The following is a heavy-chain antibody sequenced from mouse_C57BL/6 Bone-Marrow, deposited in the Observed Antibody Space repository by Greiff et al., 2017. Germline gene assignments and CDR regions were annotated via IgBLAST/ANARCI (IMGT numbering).Heavy chain of an antibody. V-gene: IGHV1-69*01. D-gene: IGHD1-2*01. Sequence: QVQLQQPGAELVMPGASVKLSCKASGYTFTSYWMHWVKQRPGQGLEWIGEIDTSDSYTNYNQKFKGKSTLTVDKSSSTAYMQLSSLTSEDSAVYYCARERGYYGLFDYWGQGTTLTVSS. CDR3: ARERGYYGLFDY. CDR1: GYTFTSYW. CDR2: IDTSDSYT. J-gene: IGHJ2*01.